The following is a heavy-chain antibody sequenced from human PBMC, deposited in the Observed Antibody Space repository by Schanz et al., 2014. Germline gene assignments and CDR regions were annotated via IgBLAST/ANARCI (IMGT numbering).Heavy chain of an antibody. CDR3: ARGYGDSPTDF. D-gene: IGHD4-17*01. Sequence: EVHLLESGGGLVQPGGSLRLSCAASGFTFSNYGMNWVRQAPEKGLEWVGRITNKPNNYNTEYAASVKGRFTISRDDSRNSLYLQMSSLKTEDTAVYYCARGYGDSPTDFWGQGTLVTVSS. V-gene: IGHV3-72*01. J-gene: IGHJ4*02. CDR2: ITNKPNNYNT. CDR1: GFTFSNYG.